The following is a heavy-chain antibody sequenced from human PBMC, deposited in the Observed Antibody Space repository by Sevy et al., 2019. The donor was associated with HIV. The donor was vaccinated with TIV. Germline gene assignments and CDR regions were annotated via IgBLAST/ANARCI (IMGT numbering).Heavy chain of an antibody. D-gene: IGHD1-7*01. CDR1: GFPFSDAW. CDR2: IKNENDGGTT. CDR3: TTDWGTGNTWVRAFDL. V-gene: IGHV3-15*01. J-gene: IGHJ3*01. Sequence: GGSLRLSCAASGFPFSDAWMNWVRQVPGKGLEWVGLIKNENDGGTTDYAAPVKGGSIISMDVSKNTFYLQMSSLKTEDTAIYYCTTDWGTGNTWVRAFDLWGQGTMVTVSS.